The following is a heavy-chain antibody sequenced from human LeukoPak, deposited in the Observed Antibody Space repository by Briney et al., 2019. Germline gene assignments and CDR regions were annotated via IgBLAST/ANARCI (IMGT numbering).Heavy chain of an antibody. D-gene: IGHD3-10*01. Sequence: GGSLRLSCAASGLSVSSNYMSWVRQAPGKGLEWVSVIYAGGTTYYADSVKGRFTISRDNSKNTLHLQMNSLRAEDTAVYYCARGSFRFGELLKPFDYWGQGTLVTVSS. CDR2: IYAGGTT. J-gene: IGHJ4*02. CDR1: GLSVSSNY. CDR3: ARGSFRFGELLKPFDY. V-gene: IGHV3-66*01.